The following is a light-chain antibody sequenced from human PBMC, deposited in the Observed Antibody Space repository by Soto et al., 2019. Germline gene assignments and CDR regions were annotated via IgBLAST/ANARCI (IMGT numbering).Light chain of an antibody. CDR2: EVS. J-gene: IGKJ5*01. Sequence: DVVMTQTPLSLSVAPGQPASISCKSSQSLLHITGETFLFWCLQKPGQSPQLLIYEVSTRVSGVPDRFSGSGSGTDFTLEISRVETDDVGIYYCMQSTQLPPTFGQGTRLEIK. V-gene: IGKV2D-29*02. CDR1: QSLLHITGETF. CDR3: MQSTQLPPT.